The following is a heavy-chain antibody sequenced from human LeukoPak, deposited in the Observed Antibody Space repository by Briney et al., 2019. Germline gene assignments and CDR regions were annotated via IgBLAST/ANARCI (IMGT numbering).Heavy chain of an antibody. J-gene: IGHJ6*03. CDR3: ARAPDIVVVPAAASTYYYYYMDV. CDR2: IKQDGSEE. CDR1: GFTFSSYW. V-gene: IGHV3-7*01. Sequence: GGSLRLSCAASGFTFSSYWMSWVRQAPGKGLEWVANIKQDGSEEYYVDSVKGRFTISRDNAKNSLYLQMNSLRAEDTAVYYCARAPDIVVVPAAASTYYYYYMDVWGKGTTVTVSS. D-gene: IGHD2-2*01.